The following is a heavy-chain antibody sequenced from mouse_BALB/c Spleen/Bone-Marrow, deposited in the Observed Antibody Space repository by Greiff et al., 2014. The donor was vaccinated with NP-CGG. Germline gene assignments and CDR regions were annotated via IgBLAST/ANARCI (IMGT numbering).Heavy chain of an antibody. V-gene: IGHV2-9*02. CDR1: EFSLTSYG. Sequence: VQLVESGPGLVAPSQSLSITCTVSEFSLTSYGVHWVRQPPGKGLEWLGVIWAGGSTNYNSALMSRLSISKDNSKSQVFIKMNSLQTDDTAMYYCARGGSSRAWFAYWGQGTLVTVSA. CDR3: ARGGSSRAWFAY. CDR2: IWAGGST. D-gene: IGHD1-1*01. J-gene: IGHJ3*01.